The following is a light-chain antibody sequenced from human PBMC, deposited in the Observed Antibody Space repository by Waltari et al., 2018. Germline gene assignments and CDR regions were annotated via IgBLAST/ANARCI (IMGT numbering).Light chain of an antibody. Sequence: SYELTQPPAVSVPPRQTARITCSRSALPSTPADWYHQKSGQVPLLVIYEDNRRPSGIPERFSGSSSGTKATLTITGAQADDEGDYYCYSTDSGGDHRGVFGGGTRLTVL. V-gene: IGLV3-10*01. CDR3: YSTDSGGDHRGV. CDR1: ALPSTP. J-gene: IGLJ3*02. CDR2: EDN.